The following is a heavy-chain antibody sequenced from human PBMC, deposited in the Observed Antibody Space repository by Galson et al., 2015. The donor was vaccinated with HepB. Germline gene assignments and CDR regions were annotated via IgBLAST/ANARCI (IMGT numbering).Heavy chain of an antibody. CDR3: AGDSSGYFCPAFY. D-gene: IGHD3-22*01. Sequence: SVKVSCKASGYTFTGYYMHWVRQAPGQGLEWMGWINPNSGGTNYAQKFQGRVTMTRDTSISTAYMELSRLRSDDTAVYYCAGDSSGYFCPAFYWGQGTLVTVSS. CDR1: GYTFTGYY. CDR2: INPNSGGT. J-gene: IGHJ4*02. V-gene: IGHV1-2*02.